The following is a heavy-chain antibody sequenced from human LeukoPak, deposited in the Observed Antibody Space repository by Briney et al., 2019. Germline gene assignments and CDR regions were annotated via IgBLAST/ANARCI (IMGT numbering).Heavy chain of an antibody. CDR1: GGSISSGSYY. V-gene: IGHV4-39*07. CDR3: ARLGGAYFKGGMDV. J-gene: IGHJ6*02. D-gene: IGHD3-10*01. CDR2: IYNDGTT. Sequence: SETLSLTCTVSGGSISSGSYYWGWIRQPPGKGLEWIGSIYNDGTTYYNTSLKSRVTLSVDTSKNQFSLVLTSVTAADTAVYYCARLGGAYFKGGMDVWGQGTTVTVSS.